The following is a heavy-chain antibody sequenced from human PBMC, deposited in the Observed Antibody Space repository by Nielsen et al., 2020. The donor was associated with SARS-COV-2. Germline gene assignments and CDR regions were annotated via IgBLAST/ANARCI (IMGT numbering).Heavy chain of an antibody. CDR2: INWNGGST. V-gene: IGHV3-20*01. CDR1: GFTFDDYG. Sequence: GGSLRLSCAASGFTFDDYGMSWVRQAPGKGLKWVSGINWNGGSTGYADSVKGRFTISRDNAKNSLYLQMNSLRAEDTALYHCAKLGYDFWSGDLNHQDYWGQGTLVTVSS. J-gene: IGHJ4*02. D-gene: IGHD3-3*01. CDR3: AKLGYDFWSGDLNHQDY.